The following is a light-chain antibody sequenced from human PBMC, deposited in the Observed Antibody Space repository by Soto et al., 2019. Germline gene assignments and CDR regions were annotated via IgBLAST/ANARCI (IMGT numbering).Light chain of an antibody. J-gene: IGLJ3*02. CDR1: SGHSSYI. CDR2: LEGSGSY. V-gene: IGLV4-60*02. Sequence: QSVLTQSSSASASLGSSVKLTCTLSSGHSSYIIAWHQQQPGKAPRYLMKLEGSGSYNKGSGVPDRFSGSSSGADRYLTIPTLLFEEGANYSGEPGTSNPHGVSGGGTNPPVL. CDR3: EPGTSNPHGV.